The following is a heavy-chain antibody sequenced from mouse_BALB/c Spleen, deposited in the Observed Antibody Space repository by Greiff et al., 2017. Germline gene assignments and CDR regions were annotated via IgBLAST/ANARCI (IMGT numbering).Heavy chain of an antibody. CDR1: GYSFTGYF. CDR3: GRGPYYGSSYDWYFDV. Sequence: EGQLQQSGPELVKPGASVKISCKASGYSFTGYFMNWVKQSHGKSLEWIGRINPYNGDTFYNQKFKGKATLTVDKSSSTAHMELLSLTSEDSAVYYCGRGPYYGSSYDWYFDVWGAGTTVTVSS. V-gene: IGHV1-37*01. D-gene: IGHD1-1*01. CDR2: INPYNGDT. J-gene: IGHJ1*01.